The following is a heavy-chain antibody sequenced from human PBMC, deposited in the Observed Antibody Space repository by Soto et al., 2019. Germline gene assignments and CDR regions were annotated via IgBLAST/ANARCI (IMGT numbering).Heavy chain of an antibody. Sequence: QVQLVESGGGVVQPGRSLRLSCAASGFTFSSYGMHWVRQAPGKGLEWVAVIWYDGSNKYYADSVKGRFTISRDNSKNTLYLQINSLRAEDTAVYYCARLLELNWFDPWGQGTLVTVSS. CDR1: GFTFSSYG. J-gene: IGHJ5*02. V-gene: IGHV3-33*01. CDR2: IWYDGSNK. D-gene: IGHD1-7*01. CDR3: ARLLELNWFDP.